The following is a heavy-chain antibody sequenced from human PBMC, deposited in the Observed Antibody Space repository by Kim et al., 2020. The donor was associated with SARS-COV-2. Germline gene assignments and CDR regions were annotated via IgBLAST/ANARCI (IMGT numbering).Heavy chain of an antibody. D-gene: IGHD3-16*01. Sequence: GGSLRLSCAASGFTFSSYGMHWVRQAPGKGLEWVAVIWYDGSNKYYADSVKGRFTISRDNSKNTLYLQMNSLRAEDTAVYYCAKAPMITFGGAIDYWGQGTLVTVSS. V-gene: IGHV3-33*06. CDR1: GFTFSSYG. CDR2: IWYDGSNK. J-gene: IGHJ4*02. CDR3: AKAPMITFGGAIDY.